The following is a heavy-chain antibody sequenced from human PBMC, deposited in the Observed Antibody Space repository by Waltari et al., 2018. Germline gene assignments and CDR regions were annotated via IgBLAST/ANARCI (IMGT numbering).Heavy chain of an antibody. V-gene: IGHV3-7*01. CDR1: GFTFSNYW. Sequence: EVQLVESGGGLVQPGGSLRLSCVASGFTFSNYWMDWVRQAPGKGLEWVANIKQDGSESHYVDSVKGRFTISRDNAQNLLYLQINSLRDEDTAVYYCSVSLNHWGQGTLVTVSS. J-gene: IGHJ5*02. CDR3: SVSLNH. CDR2: IKQDGSES.